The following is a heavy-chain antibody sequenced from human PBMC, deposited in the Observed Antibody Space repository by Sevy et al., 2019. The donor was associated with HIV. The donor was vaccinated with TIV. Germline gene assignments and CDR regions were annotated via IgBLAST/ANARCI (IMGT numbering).Heavy chain of an antibody. CDR1: GFTFSSYA. Sequence: GGSLRLSCAASGFTFSSYAMHWVRQAPGKGLEWVAVISYDGSNKYYADSVKGRFTISRDNSKNTLYLQMNSLRAEDTAVYYCARRGHAFWAVDPWGQGTLVTVSS. V-gene: IGHV3-30-3*01. CDR2: ISYDGSNK. CDR3: ARRGHAFWAVDP. J-gene: IGHJ5*02. D-gene: IGHD3-3*01.